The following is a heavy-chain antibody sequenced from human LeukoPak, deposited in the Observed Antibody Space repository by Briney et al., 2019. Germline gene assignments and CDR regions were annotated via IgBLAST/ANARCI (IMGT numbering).Heavy chain of an antibody. J-gene: IGHJ4*02. V-gene: IGHV4-61*01. CDR2: IYYSGST. Sequence: MPSETLSLTCTVSGGSVSSGSYYWSWIRQPPGKGLEWIGYIYYSGSTNYNPSFKSRVTISVDTSKNQFSLKLSSVTAADTAVYHCAREAMYSYGNNFDYWGQGTLVTVSS. CDR3: AREAMYSYGNNFDY. CDR1: GGSVSSGSYY. D-gene: IGHD5-18*01.